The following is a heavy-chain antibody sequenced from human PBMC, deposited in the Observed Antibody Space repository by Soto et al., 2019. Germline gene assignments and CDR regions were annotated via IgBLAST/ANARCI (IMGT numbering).Heavy chain of an antibody. CDR2: INPATGAA. V-gene: IGHV1-2*02. CDR3: ARGGGVGVAGSAAFDM. J-gene: IGHJ3*02. Sequence: QLHLVQSGAVVKKPGASVTVSCSASGYPVTAYYMHWVRQAPGRGLEWMGGINPATGAAKYPQTFQGRVTLARDPSTSTVFRELSGLTSEDTAVFYWARGGGVGVAGSAAFDMWGQGTLVTVSS. D-gene: IGHD3-3*01. CDR1: GYPVTAYY.